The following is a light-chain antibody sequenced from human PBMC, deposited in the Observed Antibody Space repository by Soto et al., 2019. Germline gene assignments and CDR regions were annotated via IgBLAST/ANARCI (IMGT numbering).Light chain of an antibody. CDR3: QQHCRSAVT. CDR1: QSVGSSY. CDR2: GAS. J-gene: IGKJ1*01. Sequence: TVLTQYQRNRVVSGGGRDTLSRRASQSVGSSYLAWYQQKPGQAPRLLIYGASSRATGIPDRFSGSRSETEYDLTISRREPYEFAVEYYQQHCRSAVTFGQGTKVDIK. V-gene: IGKV3-20*01.